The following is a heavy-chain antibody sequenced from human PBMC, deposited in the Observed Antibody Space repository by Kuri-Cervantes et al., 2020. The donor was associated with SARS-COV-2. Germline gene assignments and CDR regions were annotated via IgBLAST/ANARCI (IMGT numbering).Heavy chain of an antibody. Sequence: SETLPLTCTVSGGSISSSSYYWGWIRQPPGKGLEWIGSIYYSGSTYYNPSLKSRVTISVDTSKNQFSLKLSSVTAADTAVYYCARDPNANHNNWFDPWGQGTLVTVSS. CDR3: ARDPNANHNNWFDP. D-gene: IGHD4/OR15-4a*01. J-gene: IGHJ5*02. V-gene: IGHV4-39*07. CDR1: GGSISSSSYY. CDR2: IYYSGST.